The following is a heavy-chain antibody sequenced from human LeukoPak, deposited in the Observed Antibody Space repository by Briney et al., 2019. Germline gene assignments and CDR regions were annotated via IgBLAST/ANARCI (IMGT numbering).Heavy chain of an antibody. Sequence: RGGSLRLSCAASGFTFSSYAMHWVRQAPGKGLEWVATIKQDGGQKYYVDSVKGRFTISRDNAKNSLYLQMNSLRAEDTAVYYCAREKDSSSWYQGAFDIWGQGTMVTVSS. CDR1: GFTFSSYA. D-gene: IGHD6-13*01. CDR2: IKQDGGQK. V-gene: IGHV3-7*01. J-gene: IGHJ3*02. CDR3: AREKDSSSWYQGAFDI.